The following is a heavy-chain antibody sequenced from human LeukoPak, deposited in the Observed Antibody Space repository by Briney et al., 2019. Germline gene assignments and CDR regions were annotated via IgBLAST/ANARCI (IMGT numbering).Heavy chain of an antibody. Sequence: ASVKVSCKASGYTFTGYYMHWVRQAPGQGLEWMGWINPNSGGTNYAQKFQGRVTMTRDTSISTAYMELSRLRSDDTAVYYCARAESYGDYHWYFDLWGRGTLVTVSS. CDR3: ARAESYGDYHWYFDL. J-gene: IGHJ2*01. CDR2: INPNSGGT. CDR1: GYTFTGYY. D-gene: IGHD4-17*01. V-gene: IGHV1-2*02.